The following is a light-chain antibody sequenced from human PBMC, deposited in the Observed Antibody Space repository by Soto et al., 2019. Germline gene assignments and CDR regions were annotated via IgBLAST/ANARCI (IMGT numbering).Light chain of an antibody. J-gene: IGKJ2*01. CDR2: GTT. Sequence: EIVMTQSPATLSVSLGERATLSSRASQSLSSNLAWYQQKPGQAPRLLISGTTTRATGIPARFSGSGSGTEFTLTISSLQSEDFAVYFCQQYNIWPYTFGQGTKVEIK. CDR1: QSLSSN. V-gene: IGKV3-15*01. CDR3: QQYNIWPYT.